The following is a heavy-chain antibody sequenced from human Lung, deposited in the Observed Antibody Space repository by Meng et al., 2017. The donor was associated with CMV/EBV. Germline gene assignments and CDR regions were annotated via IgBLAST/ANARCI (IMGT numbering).Heavy chain of an antibody. CDR2: ISSSGSTI. J-gene: IGHJ4*02. D-gene: IGHD3-22*01. V-gene: IGHV3-48*03. Sequence: SXKISXAASGFTFSSYEMNWVRQAPGKELEWVSYISSSGSTIYYADSMKGRFTISRDNAKNSLYLQMNSLRAEDTAVYYCARVGGAYYYDSSGLFDYWGQGTLVXVSS. CDR3: ARVGGAYYYDSSGLFDY. CDR1: GFTFSSYE.